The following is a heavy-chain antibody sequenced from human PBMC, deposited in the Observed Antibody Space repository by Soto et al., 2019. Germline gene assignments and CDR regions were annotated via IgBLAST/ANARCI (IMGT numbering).Heavy chain of an antibody. J-gene: IGHJ6*02. Sequence: GSLRLSCAASGFTFSNYAMSWVRQVPGKGLEWVSAVSASGGSAYYADSVRGRFTISRDRSKNTLYLQMNSLRADDTAVYYCAKGRAVVPAAKFYYGMDVWGQGTTVTVSS. CDR1: GFTFSNYA. CDR3: AKGRAVVPAAKFYYGMDV. CDR2: VSASGGSA. D-gene: IGHD2-2*01. V-gene: IGHV3-23*01.